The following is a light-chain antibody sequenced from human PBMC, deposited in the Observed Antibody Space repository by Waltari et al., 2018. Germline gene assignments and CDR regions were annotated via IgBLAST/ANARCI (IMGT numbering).Light chain of an antibody. CDR1: QDISTY. CDR3: QQLLNYPLT. V-gene: IGKV1-9*01. Sequence: DIKLTQYPSFLPTSVVDRVTITCRANQDISTYLAWYQQKPGNGPKLLIAAASTLQSVFPSRFSGSGSGTEFTLTISSLESEDTAAYYCQQLLNYPLTFGGGTKVEIK. J-gene: IGKJ4*01. CDR2: AAS.